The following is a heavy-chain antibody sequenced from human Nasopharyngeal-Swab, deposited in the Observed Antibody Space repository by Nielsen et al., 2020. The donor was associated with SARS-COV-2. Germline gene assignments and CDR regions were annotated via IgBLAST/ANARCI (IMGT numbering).Heavy chain of an antibody. V-gene: IGHV1-18*01. J-gene: IGHJ3*02. CDR1: GYTFTSYG. D-gene: IGHD3-22*01. CDR3: ARAAYDSRTFDI. CDR2: ISAYNGNT. Sequence: ASLLIFCNASGYTFTSYGISWVLQAPGQGLVWMGWISAYNGNTNYAQKPQGRVIMITDTYTSNAYKVLRSMRCDDTAVYYCARAAYDSRTFDIWGQGTMVTVSS.